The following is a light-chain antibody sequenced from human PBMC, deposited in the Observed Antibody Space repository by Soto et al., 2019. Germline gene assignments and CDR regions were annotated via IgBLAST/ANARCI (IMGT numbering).Light chain of an antibody. CDR1: QSIGGKY. J-gene: IGKJ2*01. Sequence: EIVLTQSPGTLSLSPGERATLSCRASQSIGGKYLAWYQQKVGQAPRLLIYGASSRATGIPDRFSGSGSGTDFTLTISSLQSEDFAVYYCQQYNNWPPYTFGQGTKLEIK. CDR3: QQYNNWPPYT. CDR2: GAS. V-gene: IGKV3-20*01.